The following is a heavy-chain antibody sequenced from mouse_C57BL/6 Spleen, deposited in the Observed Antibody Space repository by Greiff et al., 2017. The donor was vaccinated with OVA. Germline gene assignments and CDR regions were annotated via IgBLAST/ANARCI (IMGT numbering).Heavy chain of an antibody. CDR3: ARGGIYYYGSSYGGAMDY. J-gene: IGHJ4*01. Sequence: EVHLVESGPGMVKPSQSLSLTCTVTGYSITSGYDWHWIRHFPGNKLEWMGYISYSGSTNYNPSLKSRISITHDTSKNHFFLKLNSVTTEDTATYYCARGGIYYYGSSYGGAMDYWGQGTSVTVSS. CDR1: GYSITSGYD. V-gene: IGHV3-1*01. CDR2: ISYSGST. D-gene: IGHD1-1*01.